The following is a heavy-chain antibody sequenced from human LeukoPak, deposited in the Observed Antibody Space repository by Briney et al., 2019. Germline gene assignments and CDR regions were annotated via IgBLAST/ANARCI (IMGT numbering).Heavy chain of an antibody. Sequence: PGGSLRLSCAASGFSFSNSDMHWVRQAPGKGLEWVAFIRYDGSNKYYEESVKGRLTISRDNAKNTLFLRMYSLRPEDTAVYYCVKEIRRNYFYGMDVWGQGTSVTVSS. CDR1: GFSFSNSD. J-gene: IGHJ6*02. V-gene: IGHV3-30*02. CDR2: IRYDGSNK. CDR3: VKEIRRNYFYGMDV.